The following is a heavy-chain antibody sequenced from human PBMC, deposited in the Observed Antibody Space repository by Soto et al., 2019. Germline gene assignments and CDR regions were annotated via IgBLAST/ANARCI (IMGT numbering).Heavy chain of an antibody. V-gene: IGHV3-21*01. CDR1: GFTLSRHT. D-gene: IGHD6-25*01. CDR3: ARDYGIAAVFDY. J-gene: IGHJ4*02. CDR2: ISSSSSYI. Sequence: PGGSLRLSCAASGFTLSRHTMNWVRQAPGKGLEWVSFISSSSSYIYYADSVKGRFTISRDNAKNSLYLQMNSLRAEDTAVYYCARDYGIAAVFDYWGQGTLVTVSS.